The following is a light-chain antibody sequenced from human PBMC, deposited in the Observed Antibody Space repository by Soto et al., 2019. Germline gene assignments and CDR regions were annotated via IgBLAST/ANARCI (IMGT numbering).Light chain of an antibody. J-gene: IGLJ2*01. CDR1: SSDVGSYNL. CDR2: EGS. Sequence: QSALTQPASVSGSPGQSITISCTGTSSDVGSYNLLSWYQQHPGKAPKLMIYEGSKRPSGVSNRFSGSKSGNTASLTISGLQAEDEADYYCCSYAGSSTVVFGGGTKVTV. V-gene: IGLV2-23*01. CDR3: CSYAGSSTVV.